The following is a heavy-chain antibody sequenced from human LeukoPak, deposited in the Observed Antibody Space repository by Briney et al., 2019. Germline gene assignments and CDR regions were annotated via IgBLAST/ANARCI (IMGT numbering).Heavy chain of an antibody. CDR2: IYPGDSDT. Sequence: GESLKVSCKGSGYSFTSYWIGWVRQVPGKGLEWMGIIYPGDSDTKYSPSFQGQVTISADWSISTAYLQWSSLKASDTAIYFCARLRSCGTYVCYFDYWGQGTLVTVSS. CDR1: GYSFTSYW. J-gene: IGHJ4*02. V-gene: IGHV5-51*01. CDR3: ARLRSCGTYVCYFDY. D-gene: IGHD1-1*01.